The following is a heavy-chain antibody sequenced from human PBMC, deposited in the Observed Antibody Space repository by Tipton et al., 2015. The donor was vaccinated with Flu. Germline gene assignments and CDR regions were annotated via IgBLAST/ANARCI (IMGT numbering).Heavy chain of an antibody. J-gene: IGHJ5*02. CDR1: EFTVGSYD. D-gene: IGHD3-10*01. CDR2: IYTDATT. V-gene: IGHV3-53*01. CDR3: AGSQNFGWGPAWFDP. Sequence: GSLRLSCVAAEFTVGSYDMNWVRQDPGKGLEWVSSIYTDATTYYADSVKGRFNISRDTSKNTVYRQMNSLRADDSAVYYCAGSQNFGWGPAWFDPWGQGTLVTVSA.